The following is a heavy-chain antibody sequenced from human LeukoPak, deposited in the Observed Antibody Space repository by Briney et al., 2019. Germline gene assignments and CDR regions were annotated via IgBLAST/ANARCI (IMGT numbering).Heavy chain of an antibody. CDR1: GFTVTNYA. Sequence: AASLRLSCAASGFTVTNYAMYWVRQAAAKGLEWVSAISGRDDSTYYADSVKGRFTISRDTSKNTLFLQMNSLRAEDTAVYYCAKWGDFDILTGYYDPDYWGQGTLVTVSS. D-gene: IGHD3-9*01. CDR2: ISGRDDST. V-gene: IGHV3-23*01. J-gene: IGHJ4*02. CDR3: AKWGDFDILTGYYDPDY.